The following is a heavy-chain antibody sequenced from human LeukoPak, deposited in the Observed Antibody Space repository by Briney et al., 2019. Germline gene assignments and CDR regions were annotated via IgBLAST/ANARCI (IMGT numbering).Heavy chain of an antibody. Sequence: ASVKVSYKASGYTFTNYGISWVRQAPGQGLEWMGWISAYNGNTNYAQKLQGRVTMTTDTSTSTAYMELRSLTSDDTAVYYCARDRIAAAGLGLDYWGQGTLVTVSS. J-gene: IGHJ4*02. V-gene: IGHV1-18*01. CDR2: ISAYNGNT. CDR1: GYTFTNYG. D-gene: IGHD6-13*01. CDR3: ARDRIAAAGLGLDY.